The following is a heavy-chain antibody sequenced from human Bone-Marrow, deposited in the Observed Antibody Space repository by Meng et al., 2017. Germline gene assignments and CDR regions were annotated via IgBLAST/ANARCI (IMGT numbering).Heavy chain of an antibody. CDR2: INPSGGST. J-gene: IGHJ6*02. D-gene: IGHD4/OR15-4a*01. V-gene: IGHV1-46*01. CDR3: ARAGGALNPYYYYGMDV. CDR1: GYTFTSYY. Sequence: VKVSCKASGYTFTSYYMHWVRQAPGQGLEWMGIINPSGGSTSYAQKFQGRVTMTRDTSTSTVYMELSSLRSEDTAVYYCARAGGALNPYYYYGMDVWGQGTTVTVSS.